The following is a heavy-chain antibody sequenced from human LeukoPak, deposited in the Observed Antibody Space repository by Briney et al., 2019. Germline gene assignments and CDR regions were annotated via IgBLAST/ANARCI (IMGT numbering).Heavy chain of an antibody. CDR1: GFTFDDYA. Sequence: GGSLRLSCAASGFTFDDYAMHWVRQAPGKGLGWVSGISWNSGSIGYADSVKGRFTISRDNAKNSLYLQMNSLRVDDTAVYYCARDQGGYGTFDYWGQGSLVTVSS. CDR3: ARDQGGYGTFDY. D-gene: IGHD5-12*01. V-gene: IGHV3-9*01. CDR2: ISWNSGSI. J-gene: IGHJ4*02.